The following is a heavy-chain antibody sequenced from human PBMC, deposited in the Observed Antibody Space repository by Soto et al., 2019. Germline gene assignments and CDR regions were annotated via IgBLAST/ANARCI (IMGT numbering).Heavy chain of an antibody. V-gene: IGHV3-30*18. J-gene: IGHJ4*02. CDR2: ISYDGSNK. CDR3: AKAPYYYGSGSPFDY. Sequence: PGGSLRLSCAASGFTFSSYGMHWVRQAPGKGLEWVAVISYDGSNKYYADSVKGRFTISRDNSKNTLYLQMNSLRAEDTAVYYCAKAPYYYGSGSPFDYWGQGTLVTAPQ. CDR1: GFTFSSYG. D-gene: IGHD3-10*01.